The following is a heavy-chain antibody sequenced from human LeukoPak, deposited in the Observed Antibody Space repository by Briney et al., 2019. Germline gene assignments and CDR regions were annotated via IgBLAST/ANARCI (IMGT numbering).Heavy chain of an antibody. J-gene: IGHJ4*02. Sequence: SETLSLTCAVYGGSLSGYYWSWIRQPPGKGLEWIGEIDHSGSTNYNPSLKSRVTISVDTSKNQLSLKLSSMTAADTAVYYCARQWLVSPLFDYWGQGTLVTVSS. CDR1: GGSLSGYY. D-gene: IGHD6-19*01. V-gene: IGHV4-34*01. CDR2: IDHSGST. CDR3: ARQWLVSPLFDY.